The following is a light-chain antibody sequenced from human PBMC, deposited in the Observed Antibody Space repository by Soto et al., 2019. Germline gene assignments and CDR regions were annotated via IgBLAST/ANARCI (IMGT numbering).Light chain of an antibody. J-gene: IGKJ4*01. CDR1: QTVRNNY. CDR2: DAS. Sequence: EFVLTQCPGTLSLSPGERATLSCRASQTVRNNYLAWYQQKPGQAPRLLIYDASSRATGIPDRFSGGGSGTDFTLTISRLEPEDFAVYYCQQCRRYPLTFGGGTKVDIK. CDR3: QQCRRYPLT. V-gene: IGKV3-20*01.